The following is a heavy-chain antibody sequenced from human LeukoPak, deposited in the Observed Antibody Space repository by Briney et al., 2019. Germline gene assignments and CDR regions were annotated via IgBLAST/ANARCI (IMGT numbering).Heavy chain of an antibody. V-gene: IGHV1-8*03. CDR3: ARGYSNYVGWSDP. Sequence: GSSVKVSCKASGGTFSSYAINWVRQATGQGLEWMGWMNPNSGNTGYAQKFQGRVTITRNTSISTAYMELSSLRSEDTAVYYCARGYSNYVGWSDPWGQGTLVTVSS. CDR1: GGTFSSYA. CDR2: MNPNSGNT. J-gene: IGHJ5*02. D-gene: IGHD4-11*01.